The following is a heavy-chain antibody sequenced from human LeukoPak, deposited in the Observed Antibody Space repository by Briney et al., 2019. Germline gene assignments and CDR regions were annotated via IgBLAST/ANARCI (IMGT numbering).Heavy chain of an antibody. J-gene: IGHJ4*02. Sequence: PGGSLRLSCAASGFTFSSYGMNWVRQAPGKGLEWVSSISSRSSYIYYADSVKGRFTISRDNVKNSLYLELHSLRAEDTAVYYCARQYYDIWSGYYTADYYFDYWGQGTLVTVSS. V-gene: IGHV3-21*06. D-gene: IGHD3-3*01. CDR2: ISSRSSYI. CDR3: ARQYYDIWSGYYTADYYFDY. CDR1: GFTFSSYG.